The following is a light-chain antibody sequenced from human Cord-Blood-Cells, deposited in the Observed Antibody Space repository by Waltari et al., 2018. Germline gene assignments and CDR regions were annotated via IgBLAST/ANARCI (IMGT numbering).Light chain of an antibody. CDR3: QQYYSTPPT. J-gene: IGKJ2*01. CDR1: PSVLYSSNNKNY. V-gene: IGKV4-1*01. Sequence: DIVMTQSPDSLAVSLGERATINCKSSPSVLYSSNNKNYLAWYQQKPGQTPKLLIYWASTRESGVPDRFSGSGSGTDFTLTISSLQAEDVAVYYCQQYYSTPPTFGQGTKLEIK. CDR2: WAS.